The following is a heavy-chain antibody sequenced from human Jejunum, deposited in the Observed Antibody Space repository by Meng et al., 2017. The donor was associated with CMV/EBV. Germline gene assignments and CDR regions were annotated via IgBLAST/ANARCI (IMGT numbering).Heavy chain of an antibody. Sequence: GFPFRGSAMHLVRQAPVKGLEWVAGISYDGRNKFYVDSVKGRFIISRDNSKNTTDLQMNSLGTEDSAVYYCVRDRYLMTQYHFTSWGQGTLVTVSS. D-gene: IGHD2/OR15-2a*01. J-gene: IGHJ5*02. CDR3: VRDRYLMTQYHFTS. V-gene: IGHV3-30*03. CDR1: GFPFRGSA. CDR2: ISYDGRNK.